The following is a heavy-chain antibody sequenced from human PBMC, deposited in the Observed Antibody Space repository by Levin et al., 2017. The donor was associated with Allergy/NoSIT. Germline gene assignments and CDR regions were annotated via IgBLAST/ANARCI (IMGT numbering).Heavy chain of an antibody. V-gene: IGHV4-34*01. D-gene: IGHD6-13*01. CDR3: ARRRPRVAAAGRVDY. CDR1: GGSFSGYY. J-gene: IGHJ4*02. CDR2: INHSGST. Sequence: PSETLSLTCAVYGGSFSGYYWSWIRQPPGKGLEWIGEINHSGSTNYNPSLKSRVTISVDTSKNQFSLKLSSVTAADTAVYYCARRRPRVAAAGRVDYWGQGTLVTVSS.